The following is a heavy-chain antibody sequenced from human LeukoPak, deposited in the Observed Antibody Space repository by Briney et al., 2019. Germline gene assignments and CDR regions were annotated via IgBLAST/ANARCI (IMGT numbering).Heavy chain of an antibody. J-gene: IGHJ6*04. CDR3: AKDSGSGRGLYYYGMDV. CDR2: KSSDGNNT. Sequence: GGSVSLSCALSGLIFSSYGMHWVRHAPGKGLEWVPFKSSDGNNTYYAHCVKGRVTISRDNSKNTLYLQMNSLRAEDTAVYYCAKDSGSGRGLYYYGMDVWGKGTKVPVSS. D-gene: IGHD3-10*01. CDR1: GLIFSSYG. V-gene: IGHV3-30*18.